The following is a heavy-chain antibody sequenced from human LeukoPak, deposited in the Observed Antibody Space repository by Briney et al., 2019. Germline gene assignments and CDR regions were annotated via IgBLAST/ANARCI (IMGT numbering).Heavy chain of an antibody. J-gene: IGHJ6*03. CDR1: RFTFSSYA. Sequence: GGSLRLSCAASRFTFSSYAMSWVRQAPGKGLEWVSAISGSGGSTYYADSVKGRFTISRDNSKNTLYLQMNSLRAEDTAVYYCAKDLSNYDIKYYYYMDVWGKGTTVTVSS. CDR3: AKDLSNYDIKYYYYMDV. D-gene: IGHD3-3*01. CDR2: ISGSGGST. V-gene: IGHV3-23*01.